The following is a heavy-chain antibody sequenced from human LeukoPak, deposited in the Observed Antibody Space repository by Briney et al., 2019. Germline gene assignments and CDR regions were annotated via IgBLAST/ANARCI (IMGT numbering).Heavy chain of an antibody. V-gene: IGHV3-21*01. CDR2: ISGSGGGT. D-gene: IGHD3-9*01. CDR1: GFTFSSYW. Sequence: GGSLRLSCAASGFTFSSYWMSWVRQAPGKGLEWVSAISGSGGGTYYADSVKDRFTISRDNAKNSLYLQMNSLRAEDTAVYYCARFDGFYYYMDVWGKGTTVTIS. CDR3: ARFDGFYYYMDV. J-gene: IGHJ6*03.